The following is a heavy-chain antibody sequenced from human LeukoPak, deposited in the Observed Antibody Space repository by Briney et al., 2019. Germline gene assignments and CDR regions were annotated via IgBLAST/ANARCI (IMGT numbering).Heavy chain of an antibody. J-gene: IGHJ4*02. CDR3: ARGPDIVVVVAATCLGFDY. Sequence: SETLSLTCAVYGRSFSGYYWSWIRQPPGKGLEWIGEINHSGSTNYNPSLKSRVTISVDTSKNQFSLKLSSVTAADTAVYYCARGPDIVVVVAATCLGFDYWGQGTLVTVSS. D-gene: IGHD2-15*01. CDR1: GRSFSGYY. CDR2: INHSGST. V-gene: IGHV4-34*01.